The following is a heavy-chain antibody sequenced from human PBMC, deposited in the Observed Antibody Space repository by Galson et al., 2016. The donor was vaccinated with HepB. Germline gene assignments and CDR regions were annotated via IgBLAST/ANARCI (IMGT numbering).Heavy chain of an antibody. Sequence: ETLSLTCAVSGGSVSGSDWWSWVRQSPAKGLEWIGEISHSGTTNYNPSLKSRVTISLAKTKTQCSLKLNSVTAADTAVYYCARSTSIIVVGVALPGGFDPWGQGILVTVSS. CDR2: ISHSGTT. CDR3: ARSTSIIVVGVALPGGFDP. J-gene: IGHJ5*02. V-gene: IGHV4-4*02. D-gene: IGHD2-21*01. CDR1: GGSVSGSDW.